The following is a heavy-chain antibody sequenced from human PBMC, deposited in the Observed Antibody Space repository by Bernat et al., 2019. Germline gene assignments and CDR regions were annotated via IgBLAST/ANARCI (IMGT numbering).Heavy chain of an antibody. J-gene: IGHJ4*02. CDR3: ARGLRWPQYYFDY. CDR2: INHNGSN. CDR1: GGSLSCYY. D-gene: IGHD4-23*01. Sequence: QVQLQQWGAGPLKPSETLSPTCPVYGGSLSCYYLSWIRPPPRKGLEWIGEINHNGSNNYNPFLKSRVTISVDTSKNQFSLKLSSVTAADTAVYYCARGLRWPQYYFDYWGQGTLVTVSS. V-gene: IGHV4-34*01.